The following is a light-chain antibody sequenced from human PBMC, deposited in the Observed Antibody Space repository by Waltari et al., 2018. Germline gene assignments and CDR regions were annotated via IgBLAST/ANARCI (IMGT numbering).Light chain of an antibody. CDR3: QTYDSNLSGVV. J-gene: IGLJ3*02. V-gene: IGLV1-40*01. CDR1: SPNLGANYD. CDR2: GNS. Sequence: QSVLTQPPSVSGAPGPRVTISCTGRSPNLGANYDVHWYQQLPRTAPKLLIHGNSNRPSGVPDRFSGSKSGTSASLAITGLQAEDEADYYCQTYDSNLSGVVFGGGTKLTVL.